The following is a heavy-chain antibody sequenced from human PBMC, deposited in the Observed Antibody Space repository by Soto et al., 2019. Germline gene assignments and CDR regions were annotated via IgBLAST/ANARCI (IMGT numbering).Heavy chain of an antibody. J-gene: IGHJ4*02. CDR1: GFAFSAHW. CDR3: VRDHVTPGLDFEK. V-gene: IGHV3-7*01. D-gene: IGHD3-3*01. CDR2: ISPEGSTK. Sequence: EVQLVESGGDLVQPGGSLRLSCSASGFAFSAHWMTWVRQTPGKGLEWVANISPEGSTKYYVDSAKGRLTISRDNAKNLLYLQMNSMTVGDKAVYSCVRDHVTPGLDFEKWGQGTLVTVSS.